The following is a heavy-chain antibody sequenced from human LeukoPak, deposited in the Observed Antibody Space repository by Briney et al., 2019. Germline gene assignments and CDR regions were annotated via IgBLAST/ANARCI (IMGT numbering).Heavy chain of an antibody. Sequence: PGGSLRLSCAASGFTFSSYGMHWVRQAPGKGLEWVAFIRYDGSNKHYADSVKGRFTISRDNSKNTLYLQMNSLRAEDTAVYYCAKQFKDSGTFGDYWGQGTLVTVSS. D-gene: IGHD1-26*01. CDR1: GFTFSSYG. CDR2: IRYDGSNK. CDR3: AKQFKDSGTFGDY. V-gene: IGHV3-30*02. J-gene: IGHJ4*02.